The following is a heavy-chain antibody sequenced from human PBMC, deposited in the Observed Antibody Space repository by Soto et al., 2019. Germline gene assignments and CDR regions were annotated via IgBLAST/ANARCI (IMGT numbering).Heavy chain of an antibody. CDR2: IYYSGST. V-gene: IGHV4-59*01. D-gene: IGHD3-3*01. Sequence: SETLSLTCTVSGGSISRYYWSWIRQPPGKGLEWIGYIYYSGSTNYNPSLKSRVTISVDTSKNQFSLKLSSVTAADTAVYYCARDGNLHYDFWIGYYSLQDAYYMDFWGKGTMVTVSS. J-gene: IGHJ6*03. CDR3: ARDGNLHYDFWIGYYSLQDAYYMDF. CDR1: GGSISRYY.